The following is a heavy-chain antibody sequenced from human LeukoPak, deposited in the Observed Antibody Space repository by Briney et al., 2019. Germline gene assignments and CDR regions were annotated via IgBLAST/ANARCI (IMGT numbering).Heavy chain of an antibody. D-gene: IGHD3-3*02. Sequence: GGSLRLSCAAYGFTLSNYPMGWVRQAPVKGLEWLSAIGEEKSGSWTKSADSVKGRFTISRDNSENTLYQQMDSLTVEDTAVYYCAKAGVISGWDYWGQGVLVTVSS. CDR1: GFTLSNYP. CDR3: AKAGVISGWDY. CDR2: IGEEKSGSWT. V-gene: IGHV3-23*01. J-gene: IGHJ4*02.